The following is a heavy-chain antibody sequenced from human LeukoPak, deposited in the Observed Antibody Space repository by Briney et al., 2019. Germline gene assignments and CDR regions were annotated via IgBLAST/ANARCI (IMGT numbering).Heavy chain of an antibody. D-gene: IGHD3-10*01. CDR1: GYTFTAYY. CDR2: INPNNGGT. Sequence: RASVKVSCKASGYTFTAYYIHWVRQAPGQGLEWMGWINPNNGGTNYAQKFQGRVTMTRDTSISTAYMELSSLRSDDTAVYYFATHGSGTYYSFVSWGQGTLVTVSS. J-gene: IGHJ4*02. CDR3: ATHGSGTYYSFVS. V-gene: IGHV1-2*02.